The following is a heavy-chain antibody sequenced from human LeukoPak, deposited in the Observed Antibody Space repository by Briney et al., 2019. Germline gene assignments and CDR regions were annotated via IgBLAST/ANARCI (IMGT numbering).Heavy chain of an antibody. CDR1: GGSINSYY. D-gene: IGHD5-24*01. V-gene: IGHV4-59*08. J-gene: IGHJ4*02. Sequence: SETLSLTCTVSGGSINSYYWSWIRQPPGKGLEWIGYIYYGGSTKYNPSLKSRVTISVDTSKNQFSLKLSSVTAADTAVYYCARGARAGYNLEPFDYWGQGTLVTVSS. CDR2: IYYGGST. CDR3: ARGARAGYNLEPFDY.